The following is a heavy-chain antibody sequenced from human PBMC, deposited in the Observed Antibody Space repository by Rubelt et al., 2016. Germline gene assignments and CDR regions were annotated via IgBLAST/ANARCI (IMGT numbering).Heavy chain of an antibody. CDR1: GFTVSSNY. CDR2: IYSGGST. D-gene: IGHD5-24*01. V-gene: IGHV3-53*04. Sequence: EVQLVESGGGLVQPGGSLRLSCAASGFTVSSNYMSWVRQAPGKGLEWVSVIYSGGSTYYADSVKGRFTISRHNSKNTLYLQMNSLRAEDTAVYYCASAVEMATINAFDIWGQGTMVTVSS. J-gene: IGHJ3*02. CDR3: ASAVEMATINAFDI.